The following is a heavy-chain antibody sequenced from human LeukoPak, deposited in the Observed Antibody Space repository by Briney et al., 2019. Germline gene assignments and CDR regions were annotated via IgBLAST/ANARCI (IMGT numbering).Heavy chain of an antibody. D-gene: IGHD3-10*01. CDR3: ARARITMVRGPSASDY. CDR2: ISGSGGST. CDR1: GFTFSSYA. J-gene: IGHJ4*02. Sequence: GGSLRLSCAASGFTFSSYAMSWVRQAPGKGLEWVSAISGSGGSTYYADSVKGRFTISRDNAKNSLYLQMNSLRAEDTAVYYCARARITMVRGPSASDYWGQGTLVTVSS. V-gene: IGHV3-23*01.